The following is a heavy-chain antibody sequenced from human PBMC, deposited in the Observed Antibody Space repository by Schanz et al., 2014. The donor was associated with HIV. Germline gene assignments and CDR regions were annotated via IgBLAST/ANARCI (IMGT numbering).Heavy chain of an antibody. J-gene: IGHJ4*02. V-gene: IGHV3-30-3*01. Sequence: QVQLVESGGGVVQPGRSLRLSCAVSGFTFSNYAMHWVRQAPGKGLEWVAVISYDGSNKYYADSVKGRFTISRDNSKNRLYLQMSSLRAEDTAVYYCARDHLVVVTAILDYWGQGTLVTVSS. D-gene: IGHD2-21*02. CDR1: GFTFSNYA. CDR2: ISYDGSNK. CDR3: ARDHLVVVTAILDY.